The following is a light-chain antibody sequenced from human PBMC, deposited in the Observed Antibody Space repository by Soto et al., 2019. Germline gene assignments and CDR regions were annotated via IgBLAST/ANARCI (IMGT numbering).Light chain of an antibody. J-gene: IGKJ4*01. V-gene: IGKV3-20*01. CDR1: QSLSSTY. CDR3: QQYGSTPVT. CDR2: DAS. Sequence: EIVLTQSPGTLSLSPGERATLSCRASQSLSSTYLAWFQQKPGQAPRLLIYDASRRATGIPDRFSGSGSGTDFPLTISRLEPEDFAVYYCQQYGSTPVTFGGGTRVEIK.